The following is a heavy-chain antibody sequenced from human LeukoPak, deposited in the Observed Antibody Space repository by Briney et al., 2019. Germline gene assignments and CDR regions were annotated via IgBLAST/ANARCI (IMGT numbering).Heavy chain of an antibody. CDR1: GFTFSSYG. Sequence: PGRSLRLSCAASGFTFSSYGMHWVRQAPGKGLEWVAVISYDGSNKYYADSVKGRFTISRDNSKNTLYLQMNSLRAEDTAVYYCAKDHHYVGATAFDYWGQGTLVTVSS. V-gene: IGHV3-30*18. CDR3: AKDHHYVGATAFDY. CDR2: ISYDGSNK. J-gene: IGHJ4*02. D-gene: IGHD1-26*01.